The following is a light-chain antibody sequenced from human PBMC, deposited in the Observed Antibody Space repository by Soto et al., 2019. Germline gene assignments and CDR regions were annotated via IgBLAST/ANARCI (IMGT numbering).Light chain of an antibody. CDR2: AAS. J-gene: IGKJ5*01. V-gene: IGKV1-12*01. CDR1: QGVSNW. Sequence: DIQMTQSPSSVSASVGDRVTITCRASQGVSNWLAWYQQKPGKAHKLLIYAASTLRSGVQSRFRGSGSGTDFTFTIRSLQPEDFATYYCKQANSFPYTFGQGTRLEIK. CDR3: KQANSFPYT.